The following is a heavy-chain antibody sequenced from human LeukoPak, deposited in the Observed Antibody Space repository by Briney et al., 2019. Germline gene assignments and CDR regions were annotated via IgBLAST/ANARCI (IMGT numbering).Heavy chain of an antibody. CDR2: IYHNGAT. J-gene: IGHJ6*02. V-gene: IGHV4-4*02. CDR1: GDSISNRNC. Sequence: SETLSLTCTVSGDSISNRNCWTWVRQPPGKGLEWIGEIYHNGATNYKPSLKSRVTMSLDKSKNQFSLKLNSVTAADTAVYYCARSMCSSTSCWVYYYYYYGMDVWGQGTTVTVSS. D-gene: IGHD2-2*01. CDR3: ARSMCSSTSCWVYYYYYYGMDV.